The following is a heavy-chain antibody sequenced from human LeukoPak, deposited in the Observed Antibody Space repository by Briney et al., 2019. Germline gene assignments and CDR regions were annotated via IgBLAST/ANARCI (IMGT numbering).Heavy chain of an antibody. Sequence: ISSSGSIIYYADSVKGRFTISRDNSKNTLYLQMGSLRAEDMAVYYCARGGEDCSGGSCYSIDYWGQGTLVTVSS. J-gene: IGHJ4*02. CDR3: ARGGEDCSGGSCYSIDY. D-gene: IGHD2-15*01. V-gene: IGHV3-64*02. CDR2: ISSSGSII.